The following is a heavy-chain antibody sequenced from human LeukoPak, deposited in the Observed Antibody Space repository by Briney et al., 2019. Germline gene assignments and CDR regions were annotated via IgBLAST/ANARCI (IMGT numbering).Heavy chain of an antibody. J-gene: IGHJ4*02. D-gene: IGHD2-2*01. V-gene: IGHV4-59*08. CDR1: GGSISSYY. CDR2: IYYSGST. Sequence: SETLPLTCTVSGGSISSYYWSWIRQPPGKGLEWIGYIYYSGSTNYNPSLKSRVTISVDTSKNQFSLKLSSVTAADTAVYYCASYCSSISCFYWGQGTLVTVSS. CDR3: ASYCSSISCFY.